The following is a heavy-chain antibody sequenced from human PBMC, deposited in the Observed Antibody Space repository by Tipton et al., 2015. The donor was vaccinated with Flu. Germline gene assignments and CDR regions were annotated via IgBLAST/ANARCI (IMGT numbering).Heavy chain of an antibody. V-gene: IGHV3-23*01. D-gene: IGHD3-22*01. CDR1: GFTLTRYG. CDR3: AKIGIVVVITGDAFDI. Sequence: SLRLSCAVSGFTLTRYGMSWVRQAPGKGLEWISAFSVSGGATFFADSVKGRFTISRDYYKNTLYLQMNSLRAEDTAVYYCAKIGIVVVITGDAFDIWGQGTMVTVSS. CDR2: FSVSGGAT. J-gene: IGHJ3*02.